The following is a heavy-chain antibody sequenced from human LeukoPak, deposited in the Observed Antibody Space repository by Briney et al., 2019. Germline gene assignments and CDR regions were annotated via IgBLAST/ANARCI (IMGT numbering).Heavy chain of an antibody. CDR3: ARPGWDCSSTSCYEMDV. CDR1: GFTFSSYA. V-gene: IGHV3-30*01. J-gene: IGHJ6*04. Sequence: SGGSLRLSCAASGFTFSSYAMHWVRQAPGKGLEWVAVISYDESNKYYADSVKGRFTISRDNSKNTLYLQMNSLRAEDTAVYYCARPGWDCSSTSCYEMDVWGKGTTVTVSS. CDR2: ISYDESNK. D-gene: IGHD2-2*01.